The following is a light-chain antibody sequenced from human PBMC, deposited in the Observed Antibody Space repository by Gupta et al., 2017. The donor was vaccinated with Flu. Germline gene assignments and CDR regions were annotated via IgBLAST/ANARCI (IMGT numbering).Light chain of an antibody. V-gene: IGLV2-14*01. Sequence: QSSLTPPSSVSGSPGPSITIFCTGTSSDLGGYNYVSLYQQHPGKAPKPMIFEFNNRPSGVSNRFSGSKSGNTASLTISGLQAEDEAHYYCSSYTGSSTLFGGGTKLTVL. CDR2: EFN. J-gene: IGLJ2*01. CDR1: SSDLGGYNY. CDR3: SSYTGSSTL.